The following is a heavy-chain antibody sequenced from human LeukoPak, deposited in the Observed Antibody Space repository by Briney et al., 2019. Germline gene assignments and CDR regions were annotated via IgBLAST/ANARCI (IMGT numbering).Heavy chain of an antibody. V-gene: IGHV1-69*06. D-gene: IGHD3-10*01. CDR3: ARSLITMVRGVKIRDHGYFDY. J-gene: IGHJ4*02. Sequence: GASVKVPCTASGGTFSSYAISWVRQAPGQGLEWMGGIIPIFGTANYAQKLQGRVTITADKSTSTAYMELSSLRSEDTAVYYCARSLITMVRGVKIRDHGYFDYWGQGTLVTVSS. CDR1: GGTFSSYA. CDR2: IIPIFGTA.